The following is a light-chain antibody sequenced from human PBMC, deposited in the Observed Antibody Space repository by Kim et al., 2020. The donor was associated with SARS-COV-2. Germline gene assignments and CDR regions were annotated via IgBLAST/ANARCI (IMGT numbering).Light chain of an antibody. J-gene: IGKJ2*01. V-gene: IGKV1-39*01. CDR2: AAS. CDR1: QTIDSY. Sequence: SALVGDRVTITCRASQTIDSYLNWYQQKPGKAPKLLIYAASSLQSGVPSRFSGSGSGTDFTLTISSLQPEDSATYYCQQSYTTPHTFGQGTKLEI. CDR3: QQSYTTPHT.